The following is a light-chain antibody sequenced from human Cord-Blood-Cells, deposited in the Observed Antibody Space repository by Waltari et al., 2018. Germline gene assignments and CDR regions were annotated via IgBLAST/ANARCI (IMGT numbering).Light chain of an antibody. Sequence: DTQMTQSPSSLSASVGDRVTITCRASQSISSYLNWYQQKPGKAPKLLIYAASSFQSGVPSSFSGSGSGTDFTLTISSLQPEDFATYYCQQSYSTPPTFGQGTKLEIK. V-gene: IGKV1-39*01. CDR1: QSISSY. J-gene: IGKJ2*01. CDR2: AAS. CDR3: QQSYSTPPT.